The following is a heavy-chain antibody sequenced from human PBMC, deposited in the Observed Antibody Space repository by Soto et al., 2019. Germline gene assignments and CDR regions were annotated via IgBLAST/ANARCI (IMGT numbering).Heavy chain of an antibody. CDR1: GYTFSRYG. J-gene: IGHJ6*02. CDR2: VSGYNGDT. D-gene: IGHD2-8*01. V-gene: IGHV1-18*01. CDR3: AKNGQPPYYYYGMDV. Sequence: ASVKVSCKASGYTFSRYGISWVRQAPGQGLEWMGWVSGYNGDTKYAQKVQGRVTMTVDTSTYTAYMELRNLTSDDTAKYYCAKNGQPPYYYYGMDVWGQGTTVTVSS.